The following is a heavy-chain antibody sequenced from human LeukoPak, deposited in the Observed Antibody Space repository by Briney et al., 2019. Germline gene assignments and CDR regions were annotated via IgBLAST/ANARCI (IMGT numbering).Heavy chain of an antibody. CDR2: IYHSGTT. CDR1: GYSITSSSW. V-gene: IGHV4-28*01. Sequence: SDTLSLTCAVSGYSITSSSWWGWIRQPPGKGLEWIGYIYHSGTTYYNPSLQSRVTMSVDTSKNQFSLKLSSVTAVDTAVYYCASGLELDYWGQGTLVTVSS. CDR3: ASGLELDY. J-gene: IGHJ4*02.